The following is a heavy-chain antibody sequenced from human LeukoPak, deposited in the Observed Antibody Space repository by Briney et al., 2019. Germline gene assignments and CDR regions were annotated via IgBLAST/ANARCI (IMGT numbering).Heavy chain of an antibody. J-gene: IGHJ4*02. V-gene: IGHV1-69*13. D-gene: IGHD1-14*01. Sequence: SVKVSCKASGGTFSSYAISRVRQAPGQGLEWMGGIIPIFGTANYAQKFQGRVTITADESTSTAYMELSSLRSEDTAVYYCARGANYNPDRFDYWGQGTLVTVSS. CDR1: GGTFSSYA. CDR2: IIPIFGTA. CDR3: ARGANYNPDRFDY.